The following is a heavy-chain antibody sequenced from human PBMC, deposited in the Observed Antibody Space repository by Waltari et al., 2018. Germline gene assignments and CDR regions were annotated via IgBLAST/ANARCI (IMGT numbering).Heavy chain of an antibody. V-gene: IGHV1-69*06. CDR1: GGTFSSYA. Sequence: QVQLVQSGAEVKKPGSSVKVSCKASGGTFSSYAISWVRPAPGQGLEWMGGIIPIFGTANYAQKFQGRVTITADKSTSTAYMELSSLRSEDTAVYYCARFRAPVGATRYAFDIWGQVTMVTVSS. CDR2: IIPIFGTA. D-gene: IGHD1-26*01. CDR3: ARFRAPVGATRYAFDI. J-gene: IGHJ3*02.